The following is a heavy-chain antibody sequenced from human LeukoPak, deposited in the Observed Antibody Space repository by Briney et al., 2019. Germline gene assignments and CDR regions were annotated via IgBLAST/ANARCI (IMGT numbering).Heavy chain of an antibody. CDR1: GGSISSGGYY. CDR3: AREGGDIVVVPAALASGPYYYYYMDV. J-gene: IGHJ6*03. CDR2: IYHSGST. D-gene: IGHD2-2*01. V-gene: IGHV4-30-2*01. Sequence: SQTLSLTCTVSGGSISSGGYYWSWIRQPPRKGLEWIGDIYHSGSTYYNPSLKSRVTISVDRSKNQFSLKLSSVTVADTAMYYCAREGGDIVVVPAALASGPYYYYYMDVWGKGTTVTVSS.